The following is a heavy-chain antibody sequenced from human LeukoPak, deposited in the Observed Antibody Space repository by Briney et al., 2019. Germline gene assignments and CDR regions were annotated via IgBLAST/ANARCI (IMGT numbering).Heavy chain of an antibody. CDR1: GFTVSSNY. CDR2: IYSGGST. Sequence: GGSLRLSCAASGFTVSSNYMSWVRQAPGKGPEWVSVIYSGGSTYYADSVKGRFTISRDNSKNTLYLQMNSLRAEDTAVYYCARVVTMIVVAYPDAFDIWGQGTMVTVSS. D-gene: IGHD3-22*01. V-gene: IGHV3-53*01. J-gene: IGHJ3*02. CDR3: ARVVTMIVVAYPDAFDI.